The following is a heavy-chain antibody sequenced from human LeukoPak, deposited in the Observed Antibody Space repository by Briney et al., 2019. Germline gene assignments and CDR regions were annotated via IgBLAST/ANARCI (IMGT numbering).Heavy chain of an antibody. V-gene: IGHV3-23*01. D-gene: IGHD4-17*01. J-gene: IGHJ4*02. CDR2: ISGTGGTT. CDR1: GFNFDDYA. CDR3: AKGRGTTVTAAANY. Sequence: PGGSLRLSCAASGFNFDDYAMHWVRQAPGKGLEWVSTISGTGGTTYYADSVKGRFTISRDNSKNTLFLQFNSLRADDTAVYYCAKGRGTTVTAAANYWGQGTLVTVSS.